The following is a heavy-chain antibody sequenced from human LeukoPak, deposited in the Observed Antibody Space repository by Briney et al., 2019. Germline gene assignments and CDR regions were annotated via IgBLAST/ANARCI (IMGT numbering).Heavy chain of an antibody. CDR1: GFTFSNAW. CDR2: IKSKTDGGTT. V-gene: IGHV3-15*01. Sequence: GGSLRLSRAASGFTFSNAWMSWVRQAPGKGLEWVGRIKSKTDGGTTDYAAPVKGRFTISRDDSKNTLYLQMNSLKTEDTAVYYCTTRPTTMVRGVIIRPLRESEYFQHWGQGTLVTVSS. D-gene: IGHD3-10*01. CDR3: TTRPTTMVRGVIIRPLRESEYFQH. J-gene: IGHJ1*01.